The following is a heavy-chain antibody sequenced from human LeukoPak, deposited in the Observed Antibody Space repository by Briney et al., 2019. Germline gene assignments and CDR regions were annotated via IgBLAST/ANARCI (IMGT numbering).Heavy chain of an antibody. CDR1: GYSFTSYW. V-gene: IGHV5-51*01. Sequence: GESLKISCKGSGYSFTSYWIGWVRQMPGKGLEWMGIIYPGGSDTRYSPSFQGQVTISADKSISTAYLQWSSLKASDTAMYYCARRSGSYYGVNYYGMDVWGQGTTVTVSS. J-gene: IGHJ6*02. D-gene: IGHD1-26*01. CDR3: ARRSGSYYGVNYYGMDV. CDR2: IYPGGSDT.